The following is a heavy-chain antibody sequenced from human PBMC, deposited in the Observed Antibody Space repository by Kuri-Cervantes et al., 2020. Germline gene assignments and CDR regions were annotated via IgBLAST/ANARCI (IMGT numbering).Heavy chain of an antibody. J-gene: IGHJ4*02. CDR1: GFTFSNYW. CDR3: VRGATIF. Sequence: GESLKISCAASGFTFSNYWMHWVRQAPGKGLEWVANIKEDGSDKYYVDSVKGRVTISSDNGKKSVYLQMNSLRAEDTAVYFCVRGATIFWGQGTLVTVSS. V-gene: IGHV3-7*01. D-gene: IGHD5-12*01. CDR2: IKEDGSDK.